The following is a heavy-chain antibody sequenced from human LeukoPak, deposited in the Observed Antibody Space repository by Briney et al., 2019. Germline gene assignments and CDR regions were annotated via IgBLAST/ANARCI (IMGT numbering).Heavy chain of an antibody. V-gene: IGHV4-38-2*02. CDR1: GYSISSGYY. Sequence: SETLSLTCTVSGYSISSGYYWGWIRQPPGKGLEWIGSIYHSGSTYYNPSLKSRVTIPVDTSKNQFSLKLSSVTAADTAVYYCARVSFSSSWYYFDYWGQGTLVTVSS. D-gene: IGHD6-13*01. CDR2: IYHSGST. CDR3: ARVSFSSSWYYFDY. J-gene: IGHJ4*02.